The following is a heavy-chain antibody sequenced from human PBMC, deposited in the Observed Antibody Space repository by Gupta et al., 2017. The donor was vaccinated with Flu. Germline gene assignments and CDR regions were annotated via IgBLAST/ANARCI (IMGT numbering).Heavy chain of an antibody. D-gene: IGHD2-8*02. Sequence: TGYYLHWVRQAPGQGLEWMGRMNPTSGGSNCAQKFRGRVTMTRDTSISTAYMELTSLTSDDTAVYYCAKDMRRVYTTVGPKNWLDPWGQGTRVTVSS. V-gene: IGHV1-2*06. J-gene: IGHJ5*02. CDR2: MNPTSGGS. CDR3: AKDMRRVYTTVGPKNWLDP. CDR1: TGYY.